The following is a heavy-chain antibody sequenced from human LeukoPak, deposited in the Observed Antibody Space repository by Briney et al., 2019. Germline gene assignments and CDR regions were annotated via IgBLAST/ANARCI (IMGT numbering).Heavy chain of an antibody. CDR1: GGSISSDDYY. CDR2: IYYSGST. Sequence: SQTLSLTCTVSGGSISSDDYYWSWIRQPPGKGLEWIGYIYYSGSTYYNPSLKSRVTISVDTSKNQFTLKLSSVTAADTAVYYCARQRGYSGYDSKDYYYYYMDVWGKGTTVTVSS. J-gene: IGHJ6*03. D-gene: IGHD5-12*01. V-gene: IGHV4-30-4*08. CDR3: ARQRGYSGYDSKDYYYYYMDV.